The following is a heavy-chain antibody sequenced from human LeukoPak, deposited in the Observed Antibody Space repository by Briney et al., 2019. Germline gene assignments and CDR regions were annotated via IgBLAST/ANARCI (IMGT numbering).Heavy chain of an antibody. CDR2: ISSTSTFI. Sequence: GGSLRLSCAASGFIFSTYWMTWVRQGPGKGLEWVASISSTSTFIYSADSVKGRFTISRDTAKNSLFLQMNSLRAEDTAIYYCARDYFDSSDYPQTYYYYYMDVWGKGTAVTVSS. V-gene: IGHV3-21*01. CDR1: GFIFSTYW. CDR3: ARDYFDSSDYPQTYYYYYMDV. J-gene: IGHJ6*03. D-gene: IGHD3-22*01.